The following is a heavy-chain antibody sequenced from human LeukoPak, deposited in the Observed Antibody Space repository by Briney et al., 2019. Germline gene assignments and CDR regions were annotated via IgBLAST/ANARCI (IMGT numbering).Heavy chain of an antibody. CDR3: AAGWVRSGGSCYYYFDY. V-gene: IGHV1-58*02. CDR1: GFTFTSSA. D-gene: IGHD2-15*01. Sequence: GASVKVSCKASGFTFTSSAMRWVRQARGQRLEWIGWIVVGSGNTNYAQKFQERVTITRDMSTSTAYMELSSLRSEDTAVYYCAAGWVRSGGSCYYYFDYWGQGTLVTVSS. CDR2: IVVGSGNT. J-gene: IGHJ4*02.